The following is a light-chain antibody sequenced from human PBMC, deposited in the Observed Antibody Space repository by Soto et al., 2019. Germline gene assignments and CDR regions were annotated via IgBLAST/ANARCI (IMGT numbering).Light chain of an antibody. CDR2: GVN. CDR1: SSDFGDDKY. J-gene: IGLJ3*02. V-gene: IGLV2-14*01. Sequence: QYVLTQPASVSGSPGQSITVSCTGSSSDFGDDKYVSWYQQQPGKGPNLLIYGVNSRPSGISNRFSGSKSGNTASLTISGLQVEDEAEYFCGSFTTSRILVFGGGTKLTVL. CDR3: GSFTTSRILV.